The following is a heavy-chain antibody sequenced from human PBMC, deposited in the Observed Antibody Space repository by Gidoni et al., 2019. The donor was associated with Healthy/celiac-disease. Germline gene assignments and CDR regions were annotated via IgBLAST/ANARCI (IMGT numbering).Heavy chain of an antibody. CDR3: ARDGEDWFDP. V-gene: IGHV2-26*01. J-gene: IGHJ5*02. CDR2: IFSNDEK. CDR1: GFSLSNARMG. D-gene: IGHD3-10*01. Sequence: QVTLKESGPVLVKPTETLTLTCTVSGFSLSNARMGVSWIRQPPGKALEWLAHIFSNDEKSYSTPLKRRLPISKDTSKSQVVLTMTNMDPVDTATYYCARDGEDWFDPWGQGTLVTVSS.